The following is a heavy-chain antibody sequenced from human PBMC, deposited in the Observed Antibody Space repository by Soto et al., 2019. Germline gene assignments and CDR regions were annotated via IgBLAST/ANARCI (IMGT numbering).Heavy chain of an antibody. J-gene: IGHJ3*02. CDR3: AKDQGYSSSWYAVDI. CDR2: ISGSGGST. D-gene: IGHD6-13*01. CDR1: GFTFSSYA. Sequence: GESLKISCAASGFTFSSYAMSWVRQAPGKGLEWVSAISGSGGSTYYADSVKGRFTISRDNSKNTLYLQMNSLRAVDTAVYYCAKDQGYSSSWYAVDIWGQGTMVTVSS. V-gene: IGHV3-23*01.